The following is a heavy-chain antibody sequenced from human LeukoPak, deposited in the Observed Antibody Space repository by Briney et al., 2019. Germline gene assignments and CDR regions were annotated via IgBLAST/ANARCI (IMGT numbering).Heavy chain of an antibody. Sequence: ASVKVSCKASGYTFTGYYMRWVRQAPGQGLEWMGWINPNRGSPNYAQKFQGGVTMTRDTSTSTAYMEPSRLRSDDTAVYYCARAPTSLRDCSGGSCRPRRMDVGGKGTTVTVSS. CDR3: ARAPTSLRDCSGGSCRPRRMDV. V-gene: IGHV1-2*02. J-gene: IGHJ6*04. CDR2: INPNRGSP. CDR1: GYTFTGYY. D-gene: IGHD2-15*01.